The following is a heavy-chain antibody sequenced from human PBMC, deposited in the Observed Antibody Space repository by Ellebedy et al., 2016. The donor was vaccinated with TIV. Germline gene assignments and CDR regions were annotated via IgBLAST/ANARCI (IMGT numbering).Heavy chain of an antibody. CDR3: ARDLRFLEWLWSDYYYYMDV. Sequence: ASVKVSXKASGYTFTGYYMHWVRQAPGQGLEWMGWINPNSGGTNYAQKFQGRVTMTRDTSISTAYMELSRLRSDDTAVYYCARDLRFLEWLWSDYYYYMDVWGKGTTVTVSS. J-gene: IGHJ6*03. D-gene: IGHD3-3*01. V-gene: IGHV1-2*02. CDR1: GYTFTGYY. CDR2: INPNSGGT.